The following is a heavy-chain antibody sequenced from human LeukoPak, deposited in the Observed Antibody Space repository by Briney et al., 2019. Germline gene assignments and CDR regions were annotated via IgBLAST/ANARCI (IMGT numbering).Heavy chain of an antibody. CDR3: TTQRSRITMVRGVIRSDH. D-gene: IGHD3-10*01. V-gene: IGHV3-15*01. CDR2: IKSKTDGGIT. Sequence: PGGSLRLSCAASGFTFSNAWMSWVRQGPGKGLEWVGRIKSKTDGGITDYAAPVKGRFTISRDDSKNTLYLQMNSLKTEDTAVYYCTTQRSRITMVRGVIRSDHWGQGTLVTVSS. J-gene: IGHJ4*02. CDR1: GFTFSNAW.